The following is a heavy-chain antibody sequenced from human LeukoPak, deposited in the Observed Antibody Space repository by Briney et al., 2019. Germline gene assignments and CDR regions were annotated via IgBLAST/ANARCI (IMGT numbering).Heavy chain of an antibody. CDR2: VKQDGSAK. V-gene: IGHV3-7*01. CDR1: GFSFSSYW. D-gene: IGHD2-8*01. Sequence: PGGSLRLSCAASGFSFSSYWMTWIRQAPGKGLEWVANVKQDGSAKYYVDSVKGRFAISRDNAKNSLYLQMNSLRAEDTAVYYCARGNGFIIDYWGQGTLVTVSS. CDR3: ARGNGFIIDY. J-gene: IGHJ4*02.